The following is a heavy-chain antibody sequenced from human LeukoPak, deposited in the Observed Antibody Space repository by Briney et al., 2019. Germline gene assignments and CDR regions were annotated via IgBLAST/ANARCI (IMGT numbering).Heavy chain of an antibody. D-gene: IGHD3-10*01. CDR3: AKGLPSGRYSTRCMDV. CDR1: GFTFSRHA. V-gene: IGHV3-23*01. J-gene: IGHJ6*03. CDR2: ITATGDVT. Sequence: GGSLRLSCAASGFTFSRHAMNWVRQDPGKGLEWVSVITATGDVTKYADSVKGRFTISRDNAKNTLYLQMNSLRAEDTAVYYCAKGLPSGRYSTRCMDVWGKGTTVTVSS.